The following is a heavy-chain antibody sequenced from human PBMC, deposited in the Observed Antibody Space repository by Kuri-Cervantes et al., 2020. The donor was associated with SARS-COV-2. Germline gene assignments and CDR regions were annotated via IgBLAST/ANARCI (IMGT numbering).Heavy chain of an antibody. CDR1: GLTLSTYV. Sequence: GESLKISCAASGLTLSTYVIHWARQPPGKGLEWVAVTWYDENKYYGDSVKGRFTISGDNSKNTVYLQMNSLTADDTAVYYCARDSPNAMTVASAFDIWGQGTMVTVSS. CDR3: ARDSPNAMTVASAFDI. D-gene: IGHD5-12*01. V-gene: IGHV3-33*01. J-gene: IGHJ3*02. CDR2: TWYDENK.